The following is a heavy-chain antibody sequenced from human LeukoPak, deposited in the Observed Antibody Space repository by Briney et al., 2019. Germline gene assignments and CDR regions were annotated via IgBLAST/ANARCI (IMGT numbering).Heavy chain of an antibody. V-gene: IGHV4-39*01. CDR3: ASLSGSYSYFDY. J-gene: IGHJ4*02. CDR1: GGSISSSSYY. D-gene: IGHD1-26*01. Sequence: SETQSLTCTVSGGSISSSSYYWGWIRQPPGKGLEWIGSIYYSGSTYYNPSLKSRVTISVDTSKNQFSLKLSSVTAADTAVYYCASLSGSYSYFDYWGQGTLVTVSS. CDR2: IYYSGST.